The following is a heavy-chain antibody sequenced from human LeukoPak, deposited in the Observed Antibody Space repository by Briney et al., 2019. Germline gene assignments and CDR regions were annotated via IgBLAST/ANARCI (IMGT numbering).Heavy chain of an antibody. CDR1: GGSLSSGTYY. J-gene: IGHJ4*02. CDR2: IHYRGST. V-gene: IGHV4-31*03. CDR3: ARAMYFGSGTYGRVHFDY. Sequence: SETLSLTCTVSGGSLSSGTYYWSWIRQHPGKGLEWIGYIHYRGSTYYNPSLKSRVVMSVDTSNNQFSLKLSSVTAADTAVYFCARAMYFGSGTYGRVHFDYWGQGTLVTVSS. D-gene: IGHD3-10*01.